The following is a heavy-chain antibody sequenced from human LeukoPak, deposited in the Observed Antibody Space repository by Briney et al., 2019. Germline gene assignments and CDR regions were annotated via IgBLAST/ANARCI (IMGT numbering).Heavy chain of an antibody. CDR3: ASGSASWDYYYYMDV. CDR2: IKQDGSEK. Sequence: GGSLRLSCAASGFTFSSYWMSWVRQAPGKWLEWVANIKQDGSEKYYVDSVKGRFTISRDNAKNSLYLQMNSLRAEDTAVYYCASGSASWDYYYYMDVWSRGTTVTVTS. V-gene: IGHV3-7*01. CDR1: GFTFSSYW. D-gene: IGHD1-26*01. J-gene: IGHJ6*03.